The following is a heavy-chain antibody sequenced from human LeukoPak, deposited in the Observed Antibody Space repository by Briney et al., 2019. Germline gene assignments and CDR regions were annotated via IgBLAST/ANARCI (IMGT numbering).Heavy chain of an antibody. V-gene: IGHV3-30*18. Sequence: PGGSLRLSCAASGFTFSSYWMSWVRQAPGKGLEWVAVISYDGSNKYYADSVKGRFTISRDNSKNTLYLQMNSLRAEDTAVYYCAKDNTAMALGYYYGMDVWGKGTTVTVSS. J-gene: IGHJ6*04. D-gene: IGHD5-18*01. CDR2: ISYDGSNK. CDR1: GFTFSSYW. CDR3: AKDNTAMALGYYYGMDV.